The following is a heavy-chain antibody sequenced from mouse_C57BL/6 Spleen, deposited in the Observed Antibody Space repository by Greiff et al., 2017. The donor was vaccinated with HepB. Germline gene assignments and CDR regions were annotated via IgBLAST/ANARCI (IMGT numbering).Heavy chain of an antibody. CDR1: GYTFTSYW. CDR2: IDPSDSYT. V-gene: IGHV1-50*01. Sequence: VQLQQPGAELVKPGASVKLSCKASGYTFTSYWMQWVKQRPGQGLEWIGEIDPSDSYTNYNQKFKGKATLTVETSSSTAYMQLSSLTSEDAAVYYCAQTAQAYYAMDYWGQGTSVTVSS. CDR3: AQTAQAYYAMDY. D-gene: IGHD3-2*02. J-gene: IGHJ4*01.